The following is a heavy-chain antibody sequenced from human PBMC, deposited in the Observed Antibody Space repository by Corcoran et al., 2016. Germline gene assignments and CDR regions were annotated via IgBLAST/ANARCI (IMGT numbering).Heavy chain of an antibody. CDR2: IYYSGST. CDR3: ATRGVVVTASPFDY. D-gene: IGHD2-21*02. Sequence: QLQLQESGPGLVKPSETLSLTCTVSGGSISSSSYYWGWIRQPPGKGLEWIGSIYYSGSTYYNPSLKSRVTISVDTSKNQFSLKLSSVTAADTAVYYCATRGVVVTASPFDYWGQGTLVTVSS. V-gene: IGHV4-39*07. CDR1: GGSISSSSYY. J-gene: IGHJ4*02.